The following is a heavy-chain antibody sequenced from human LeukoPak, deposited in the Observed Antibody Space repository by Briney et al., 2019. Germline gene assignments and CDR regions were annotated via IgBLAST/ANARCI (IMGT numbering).Heavy chain of an antibody. D-gene: IGHD2-15*01. CDR2: IRYDGSNK. CDR1: GFTFSSYG. J-gene: IGHJ5*02. CDR3: ARDLLGYCSGGSCYEVDP. Sequence: GGSLRLSCAASGFTFSSYGMHWVRQAPGKGLEWVAFIRYDGSNKYYADSVKGRFTISRDNSKNTLYLQMNSLRAEDTAVYYCARDLLGYCSGGSCYEVDPWGQGTLVTVSS. V-gene: IGHV3-30*02.